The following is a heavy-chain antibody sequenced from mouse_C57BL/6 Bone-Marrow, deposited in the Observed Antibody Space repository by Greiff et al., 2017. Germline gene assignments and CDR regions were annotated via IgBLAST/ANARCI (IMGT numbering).Heavy chain of an antibody. Sequence: QVQLKESGAELVRPGTSVKVSCKASGYAFTNYLIEWVKQRPGQGLEWIGVINPGSGGTTYNEKVKGKATMTADKSSSTSYMQLSSLTSEDSAVYFCARSKNWDSWFAYWGQGTLVTVSA. CDR2: INPGSGGT. J-gene: IGHJ3*01. D-gene: IGHD4-1*01. CDR3: ARSKNWDSWFAY. CDR1: GYAFTNYL. V-gene: IGHV1-54*01.